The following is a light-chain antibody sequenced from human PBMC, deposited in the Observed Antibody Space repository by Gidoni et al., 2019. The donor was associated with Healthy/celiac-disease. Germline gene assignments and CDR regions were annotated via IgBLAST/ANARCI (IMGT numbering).Light chain of an antibody. CDR2: LGS. V-gene: IGKV2-28*01. Sequence: DIVMTQSPLSLPVTPGEPASISCRSSQSLLHSNGYNYLDWYLQKPGQSPQLLIYLGSNRASGGPDRCSGSGSGTDFTLKISRVEAEDVGVYYCMQALQTPPMCSFGQGTKLEIK. CDR1: QSLLHSNGYNY. CDR3: MQALQTPPMCS. J-gene: IGKJ2*04.